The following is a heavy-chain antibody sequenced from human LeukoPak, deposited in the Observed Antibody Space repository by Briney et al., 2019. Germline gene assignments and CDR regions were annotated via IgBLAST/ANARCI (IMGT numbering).Heavy chain of an antibody. V-gene: IGHV5-51*01. CDR2: LYPDGSAT. J-gene: IGHJ4*02. Sequence: GESLKISCQGSGYNFPIYWIGWVRQMPGRGLEWMGMLYPDGSATTYHPSFEGRVTISADKSVTTAYLEWNSLKASDTALYYCVRQGLQSGTYPAYWGPGTLVTVSS. CDR3: VRQGLQSGTYPAY. CDR1: GYNFPIYW. D-gene: IGHD1-26*01.